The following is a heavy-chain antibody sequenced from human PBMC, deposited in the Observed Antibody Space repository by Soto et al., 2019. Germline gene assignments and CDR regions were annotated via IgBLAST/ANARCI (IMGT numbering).Heavy chain of an antibody. Sequence: QITLKESGPTLVKPTQTLTLTCTFSGFSLPTDRVGVGWIRQPPREALEWLAVIYWDDTKTYRPSLESRLTITKDSSKNQVALTMTNMDSVDTATYYCAHAYGGRSLYWGQGTLVTVSS. D-gene: IGHD4-17*01. CDR2: IYWDDTK. V-gene: IGHV2-5*02. CDR1: GFSLPTDRVG. J-gene: IGHJ4*02. CDR3: AHAYGGRSLY.